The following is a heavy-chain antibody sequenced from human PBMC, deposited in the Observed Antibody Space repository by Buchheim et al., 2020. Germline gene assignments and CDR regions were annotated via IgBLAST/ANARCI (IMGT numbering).Heavy chain of an antibody. Sequence: EVQLVESGGGLVQPGGSLRLSCAASGFIFSTYSMDWVRQAPGKGLEWVSYISGGSSTIYYADSVKGRFTISRDNAKNSLYLQMNSLRAEDTAVYYCARGLHCSGGSCYSGWGQGTL. CDR1: GFIFSTYS. D-gene: IGHD2-15*01. CDR2: ISGGSSTI. CDR3: ARGLHCSGGSCYSG. V-gene: IGHV3-48*01. J-gene: IGHJ4*02.